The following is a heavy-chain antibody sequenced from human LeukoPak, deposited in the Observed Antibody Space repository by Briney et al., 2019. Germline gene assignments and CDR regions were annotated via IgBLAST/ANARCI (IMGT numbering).Heavy chain of an antibody. Sequence: GESLKISCKGSGYTFTGYYMHWVRQAPGQGLEWMGRINPNSGGTNYAQKFQGRVTMTRDTSISTAYMELSRLRSDDTAVYYCAREGWYGSGSGYYYYYGMDVWGQGTTVTVSS. D-gene: IGHD3-10*01. CDR3: AREGWYGSGSGYYYYYGMDV. V-gene: IGHV1-2*06. J-gene: IGHJ6*02. CDR1: GYTFTGYY. CDR2: INPNSGGT.